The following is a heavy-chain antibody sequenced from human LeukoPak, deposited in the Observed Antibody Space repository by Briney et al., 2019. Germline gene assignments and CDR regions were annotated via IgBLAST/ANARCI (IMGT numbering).Heavy chain of an antibody. J-gene: IGHJ4*02. Sequence: SETLSLTCTVSGGSISSYYWSWIRQPPGKGLEWIGYIYYSGSTNYNPSLKSRVTISVDTSKNQFSLKLSSVAAADTAVYYCARGLGKLLWFGELSYFDYWGQGTLVTVSS. CDR2: IYYSGST. CDR3: ARGLGKLLWFGELSYFDY. D-gene: IGHD3-10*01. CDR1: GGSISSYY. V-gene: IGHV4-59*12.